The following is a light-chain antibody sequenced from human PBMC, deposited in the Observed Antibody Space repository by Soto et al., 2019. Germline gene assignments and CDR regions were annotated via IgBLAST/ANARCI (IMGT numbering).Light chain of an antibody. J-gene: IGKJ4*01. CDR1: QDISSY. V-gene: IGKV1-9*01. Sequence: KMKQSAYALSAYVEDRVALTGRASQDISSYLAWYQQKPGKAPTLLIYAASTLQSGVPSRFSGSGFGTDFTLTISSLQAEDFASYYCQQLRSYPSTFGGGTKVDIK. CDR2: AAS. CDR3: QQLRSYPST.